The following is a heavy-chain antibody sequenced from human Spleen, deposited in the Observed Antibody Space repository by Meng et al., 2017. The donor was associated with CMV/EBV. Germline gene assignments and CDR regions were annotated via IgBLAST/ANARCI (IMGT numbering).Heavy chain of an antibody. CDR3: AKTGGSYDY. D-gene: IGHD1-26*01. Sequence: RQEPGQGLVNPSKTLSLTCTFSVGSISSYYWSWSRQPAGKGLEWIGRIYTSGSTNYNPSLKSRVTMSVDTSKNQFSLKLSSVTDADTAVYYCAKTGGSYDYWGQGTLVTVSS. V-gene: IGHV4-4*07. CDR1: VGSISSYY. CDR2: IYTSGST. J-gene: IGHJ4*02.